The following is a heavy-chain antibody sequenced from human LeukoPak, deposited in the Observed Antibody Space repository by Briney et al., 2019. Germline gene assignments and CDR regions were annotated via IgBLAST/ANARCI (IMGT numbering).Heavy chain of an antibody. V-gene: IGHV3-64*04. J-gene: IGHJ3*02. Sequence: GGSLRLSCSASGFTFSSYALHWVRQAPGKGLEYVSAISSNGVSTYYADSVKGRFTISRDNSKNTLYLQMNSLRAEDTAVYYCAKPEGEVVTPYDAFDIWGQGTMVTVSS. CDR1: GFTFSSYA. D-gene: IGHD2-15*01. CDR3: AKPEGEVVTPYDAFDI. CDR2: ISSNGVST.